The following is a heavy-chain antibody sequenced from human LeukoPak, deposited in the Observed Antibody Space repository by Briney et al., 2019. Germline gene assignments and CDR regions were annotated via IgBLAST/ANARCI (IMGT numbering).Heavy chain of an antibody. CDR3: ARDPGYSGYDGGFDY. V-gene: IGHV3-7*01. Sequence: GSLRLSCAASGFTFSSYWMSCVRQAPGKGLEWVANIKQGGSEKYYVDSVKGRFTISRDNAKNSLYLQMNSLRAEDTAVYYCARDPGYSGYDGGFDYWGQGTLVTVSS. CDR1: GFTFSSYW. J-gene: IGHJ4*02. CDR2: IKQGGSEK. D-gene: IGHD5-12*01.